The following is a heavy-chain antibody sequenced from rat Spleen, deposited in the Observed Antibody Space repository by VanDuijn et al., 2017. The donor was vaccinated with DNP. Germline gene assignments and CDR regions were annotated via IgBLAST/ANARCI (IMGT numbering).Heavy chain of an antibody. Sequence: EVQLVETGGGLVQPGKSLKLSCAASGFTFSHYYMAWVRQAPTKGLEWVASISTGGGDTYYRDSVKGRFTISRDNAKSTLYLQMDSLRSEETATYYCARPIYNNHGGFAYWGQGTLVTVSS. V-gene: IGHV5S11*01. CDR1: GFTFSHYY. D-gene: IGHD1-10*01. CDR2: ISTGGGDT. CDR3: ARPIYNNHGGFAY. J-gene: IGHJ3*01.